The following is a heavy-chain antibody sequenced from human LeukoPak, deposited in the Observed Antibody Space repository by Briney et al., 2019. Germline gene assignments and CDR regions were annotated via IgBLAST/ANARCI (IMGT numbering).Heavy chain of an antibody. D-gene: IGHD1-26*01. Sequence: PGGSLRLSCAASGFSFRSFEMSWVRQAPGKGLECIAYISSVSGTIYHADSVKGRFTISRDNPNNSLYLQMNSLRAEDTAIYYCARSTELSDPYFYYGMDVWGQGTTVTVSS. CDR1: GFSFRSFE. CDR3: ARSTELSDPYFYYGMDV. CDR2: ISSVSGTI. J-gene: IGHJ6*02. V-gene: IGHV3-48*03.